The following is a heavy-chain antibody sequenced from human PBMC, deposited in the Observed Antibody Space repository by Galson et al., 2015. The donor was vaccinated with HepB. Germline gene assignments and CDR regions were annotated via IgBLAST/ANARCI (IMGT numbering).Heavy chain of an antibody. D-gene: IGHD2-8*02. Sequence: SVKVSCKASGYTFTSYYMHWVRQAPGQGLEWMGIINPSGGSTSYAQKFQGRVTMTRDTSTSTVYMELSSLRSEDTAVYYCARWGGNCTGGVCYKGRYYYYYMDVWGKGTTVTVSS. CDR2: INPSGGST. J-gene: IGHJ6*03. V-gene: IGHV1-46*03. CDR3: ARWGGNCTGGVCYKGRYYYYYMDV. CDR1: GYTFTSYY.